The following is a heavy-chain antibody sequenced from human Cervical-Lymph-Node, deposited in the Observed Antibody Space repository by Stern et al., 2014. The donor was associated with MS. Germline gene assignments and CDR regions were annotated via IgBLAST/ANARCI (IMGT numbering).Heavy chain of an antibody. Sequence: EDQLVESGGALVQPGGSLRLSCVASGFPLSNLSMNWVRQAPGKGLEWLSYISGSSSAIHYADSVKGRFTISRDNAKNSLYLQLNSLRVDDTAVYYCATPSPSLYWGQGTLVTVSS. J-gene: IGHJ4*02. V-gene: IGHV3-48*01. CDR2: ISGSSSAI. CDR1: GFPLSNLS. CDR3: ATPSPSLY.